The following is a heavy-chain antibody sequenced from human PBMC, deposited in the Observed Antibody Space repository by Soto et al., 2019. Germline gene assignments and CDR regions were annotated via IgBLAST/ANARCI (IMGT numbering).Heavy chain of an antibody. CDR3: ARASGVDS. Sequence: GGSLRLSCAGSGFTFSNHWMNWVRQAPGKGLEWVANIKADGSEKYYVDSVKGRFTISRDNAKNSLYLQMNGLRAEDTAVYYCARASGVDSWGQGTLVTVSS. CDR1: GFTFSNHW. V-gene: IGHV3-7*03. J-gene: IGHJ5*01. D-gene: IGHD3-10*01. CDR2: IKADGSEK.